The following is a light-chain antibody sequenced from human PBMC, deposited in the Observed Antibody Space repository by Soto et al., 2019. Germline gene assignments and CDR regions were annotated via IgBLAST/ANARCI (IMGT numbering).Light chain of an antibody. J-gene: IGKJ3*01. CDR1: QSVSSC. Sequence: EIVLTQSPATLSLSPGERATLSCRASQSVSSCLAWYQQKPGQAPRLLIYDASNRATGTPARFSGSGSGTDFTLTVSNLESEDFAVYFCQQYNNWPPVTFGPGTKVDI. V-gene: IGKV3-11*01. CDR3: QQYNNWPPVT. CDR2: DAS.